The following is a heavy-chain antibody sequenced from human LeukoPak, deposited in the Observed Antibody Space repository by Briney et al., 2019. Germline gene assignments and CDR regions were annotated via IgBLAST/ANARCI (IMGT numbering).Heavy chain of an antibody. D-gene: IGHD3-3*01. CDR3: ARDPILGFSTSGYFDY. J-gene: IGHJ4*02. V-gene: IGHV4-31*03. Sequence: SQTLSLTCTVSGGSISGGGYYWSWIRQHPGKGLEWIGYIYYSGSTFYNPSLKSRVTISVDTSKNQFSLKLSSVTAADTAVYYCARDPILGFSTSGYFDYWGQGTLVTVSS. CDR1: GGSISGGGYY. CDR2: IYYSGST.